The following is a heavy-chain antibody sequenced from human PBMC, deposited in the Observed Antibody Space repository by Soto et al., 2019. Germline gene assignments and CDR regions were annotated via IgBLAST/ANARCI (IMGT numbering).Heavy chain of an antibody. CDR3: ARAKFESTGWHQFDI. D-gene: IGHD7-27*01. V-gene: IGHV4-34*01. CDR1: GASLSVGPYT. Sequence: TLSLTCTVSGASLSVGPYTWSWVRQPPGKGLEWIGEVSHSGNTKYYPSLRSRVTLSVDSSKNQISLALTSVTAADTAVYYCARAKFESTGWHQFDIWGQGTLVTVSS. CDR2: VSHSGNT. J-gene: IGHJ4*02.